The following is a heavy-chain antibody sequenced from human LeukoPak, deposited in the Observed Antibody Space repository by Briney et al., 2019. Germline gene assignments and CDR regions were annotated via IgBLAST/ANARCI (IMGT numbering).Heavy chain of an antibody. D-gene: IGHD3-9*01. Sequence: ASVKVSCKVSGYTLTELSMHWVRQAPGQGLEWMGIINPSGGSTSYAQKFQGRVTMTRDTSTSTVYMELSSLRSEDTAVYYCARGSPRGTWLFGISNTGIRADDAFDIWGQGTMVTVSS. CDR3: ARGSPRGTWLFGISNTGIRADDAFDI. CDR1: GYTLTELS. J-gene: IGHJ3*02. CDR2: INPSGGST. V-gene: IGHV1-46*01.